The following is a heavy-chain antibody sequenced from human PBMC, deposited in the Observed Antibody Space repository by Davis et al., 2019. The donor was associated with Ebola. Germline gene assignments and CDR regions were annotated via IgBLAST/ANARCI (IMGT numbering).Heavy chain of an antibody. CDR3: ARQSSRGRVFTVD. Sequence: GESLKISCKGSGYSFTTYWIGWVRQLPGKGLEWMGRIDPSDSYTNYSPSFQGHVTIAADKSISTAYLQWSSLKASDTAMYYCARQSSRGRVFTVDWGQGTLVTVSS. CDR2: IDPSDSYT. D-gene: IGHD3-10*01. V-gene: IGHV5-10-1*01. CDR1: GYSFTTYW. J-gene: IGHJ4*02.